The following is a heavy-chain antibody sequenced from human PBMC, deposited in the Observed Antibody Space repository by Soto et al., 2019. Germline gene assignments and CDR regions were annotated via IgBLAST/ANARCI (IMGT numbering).Heavy chain of an antibody. J-gene: IGHJ4*02. CDR1: GDSISSYY. CDR3: ARDSGFKASFDY. Sequence: SETLSLTCTVSGDSISSYYWSWIRQPPGKGLEWVGYFFYTGSTSYNPSLKSRVTISVDTSTNQLSLRLSSLTAADTATYYCARDSGFKASFDYWGQGTRVTVSS. V-gene: IGHV4-59*01. CDR2: FFYTGST. D-gene: IGHD6-25*01.